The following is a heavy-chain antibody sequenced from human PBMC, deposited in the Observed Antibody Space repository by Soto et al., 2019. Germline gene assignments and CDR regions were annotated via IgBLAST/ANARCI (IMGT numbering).Heavy chain of an antibody. CDR3: ARAAECSTISCYTFDS. J-gene: IGHJ4*02. Sequence: QVQLVQSGAEVKKPGASVKVSCKASGYIFTGYYIHWVRQAPGQGLEWMGWVNPNSGATNYAQKFQGWVTMTRDTSISTAYMELSRLTSDDTAVYYCARAAECSTISCYTFDSWGQGTLVTVSS. D-gene: IGHD2-2*02. V-gene: IGHV1-2*04. CDR1: GYIFTGYY. CDR2: VNPNSGAT.